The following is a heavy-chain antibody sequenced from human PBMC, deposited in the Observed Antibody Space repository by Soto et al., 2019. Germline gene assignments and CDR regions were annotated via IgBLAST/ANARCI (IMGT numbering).Heavy chain of an antibody. CDR1: GGSISSGDYD. J-gene: IGHJ4*02. V-gene: IGHV4-30-4*01. D-gene: IGHD3-22*01. CDR2: IYYSGST. Sequence: SETLSLTCTVSGGSISSGDYDWSWIRQPPGKGLEWIGYIYYSGSTYYNPSLKSRVTMSVDTSKNQFSLKLSSVTAADTAVYYCARADYYDSSGYYWGQGTLVTVSS. CDR3: ARADYYDSSGYY.